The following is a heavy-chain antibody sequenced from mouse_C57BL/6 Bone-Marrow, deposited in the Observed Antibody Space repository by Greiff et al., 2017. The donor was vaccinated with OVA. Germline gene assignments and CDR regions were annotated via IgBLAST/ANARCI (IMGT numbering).Heavy chain of an antibody. V-gene: IGHV1-82*01. Sequence: VQLQQSGPELVKPGASVKISCKASGYAFSSSWMNWVKQRPGKGLEWIGRIYPGDGDTNYNGKFKGKATLTADKSSSTAYMQLSSLTSEDSAVYFCLMVTVSRYYAMDYWGQGTSVTVSS. CDR3: LMVTVSRYYAMDY. J-gene: IGHJ4*01. CDR2: IYPGDGDT. D-gene: IGHD2-2*01. CDR1: GYAFSSSW.